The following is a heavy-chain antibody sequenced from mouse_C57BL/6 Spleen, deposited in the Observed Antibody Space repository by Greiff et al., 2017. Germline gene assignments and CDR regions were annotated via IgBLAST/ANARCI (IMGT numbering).Heavy chain of an antibody. CDR3: AREGDYDYDGFDY. J-gene: IGHJ2*01. CDR2: IATNSGGT. Sequence: QVQLQQPGAELVKPAASVKLSCKASGYTFTSSWMHWVKQRPGRGLAWIGRIATNSGGTKYNEKFKSKATLTVDKPSSTAYMQLSSRTSEYSAVYYCAREGDYDYDGFDYWGQGTTLTVSS. D-gene: IGHD2-4*01. CDR1: GYTFTSSW. V-gene: IGHV1-72*01.